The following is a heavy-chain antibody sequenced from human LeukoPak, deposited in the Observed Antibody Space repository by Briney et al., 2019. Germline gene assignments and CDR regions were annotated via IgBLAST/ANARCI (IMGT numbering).Heavy chain of an antibody. J-gene: IGHJ4*02. Sequence: GASVKVSCQASGGSFGSYAYNWVRQAPGQGLEWMGGIIPIFGKTNYAQKFQGRVTISADDSRSTAYMELSSLTFEDTAVYYCARGFHPQLQVHRYWGQGTLVAVSS. CDR1: GGSFGSYA. CDR3: ARGFHPQLQVHRY. V-gene: IGHV1-69*13. CDR2: IIPIFGKT. D-gene: IGHD1-7*01.